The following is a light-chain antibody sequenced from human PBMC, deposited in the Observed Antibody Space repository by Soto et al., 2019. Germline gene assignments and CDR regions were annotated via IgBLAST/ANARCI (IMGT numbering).Light chain of an antibody. CDR3: QHYGTSWWT. J-gene: IGKJ1*01. Sequence: EIVLTQSPATLSLSPGERATLSCRASQSVSSYLAWYQQKPGQAPRLLIYDASNRATGIPARFSGSGSGTDFTLTISRLEPEDFAVYYCQHYGTSWWTFGQGTKVDIK. CDR1: QSVSSY. CDR2: DAS. V-gene: IGKV3-11*01.